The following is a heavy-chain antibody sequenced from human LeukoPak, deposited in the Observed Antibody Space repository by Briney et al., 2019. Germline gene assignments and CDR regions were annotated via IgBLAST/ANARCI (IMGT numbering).Heavy chain of an antibody. D-gene: IGHD1-26*01. CDR1: GFNLSSHG. CDR3: AKDPIKWELPGGFDY. J-gene: IGHJ4*02. V-gene: IGHV3-23*01. Sequence: GALRLSCGASGFNLSSHGMDWVRPAPGKGLGLGFAISGSGGSTYYADSVKGRFTISRDNSKNTLYLQMNSLRAEDTAVYYCAKDPIKWELPGGFDYWGQGTLVTVSS. CDR2: ISGSGGST.